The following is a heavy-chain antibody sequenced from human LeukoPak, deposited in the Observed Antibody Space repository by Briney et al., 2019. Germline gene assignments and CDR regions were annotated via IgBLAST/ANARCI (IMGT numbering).Heavy chain of an antibody. D-gene: IGHD3-22*01. CDR2: ISGDSSYI. CDR1: GFTFSSYI. Sequence: GGSLRLSCAASGFTFSSYIMNWVRQAPGKGLEWVSSISGDSSYIYYADSVKGRFTISRDNAKNSLYLQMNSLRAEDTAVYYCARDRHDSSGYIDYWGQGTLVTVSS. J-gene: IGHJ4*02. V-gene: IGHV3-21*01. CDR3: ARDRHDSSGYIDY.